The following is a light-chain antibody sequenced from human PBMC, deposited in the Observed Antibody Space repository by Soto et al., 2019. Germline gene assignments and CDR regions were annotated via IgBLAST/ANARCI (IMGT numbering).Light chain of an antibody. V-gene: IGKV1-33*01. CDR2: DAS. CDR1: QDISKY. J-gene: IGKJ1*01. Sequence: DIQMTQSPSSLSASVGDRVTITCQASQDISKYLSWYQQKSGKAPKLLIYDASNLETGVPSRFSGSGSGTDFTFTISSLQPDDIATYYCQQYENLPWTFGQGTKVEIK. CDR3: QQYENLPWT.